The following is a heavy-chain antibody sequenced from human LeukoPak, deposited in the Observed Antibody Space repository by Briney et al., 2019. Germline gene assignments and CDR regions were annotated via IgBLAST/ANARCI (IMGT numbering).Heavy chain of an antibody. CDR1: GFPFSDYY. D-gene: IGHD5-18*01. CDR3: ARDLGTAMARYYYYYGMDV. Sequence: PGGSLRLSCAASGFPFSDYYMSWIRQAPGKGLEWVSYIISSGSTIYYADSVKGRFTISRDNAKNSLYLQMNSLRAEDTAVYYCARDLGTAMARYYYYYGMDVWGQGTTVTVSS. J-gene: IGHJ6*02. V-gene: IGHV3-11*01. CDR2: IISSGSTI.